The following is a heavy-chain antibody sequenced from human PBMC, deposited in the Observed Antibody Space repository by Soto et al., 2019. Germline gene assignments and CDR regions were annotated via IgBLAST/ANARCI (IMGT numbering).Heavy chain of an antibody. CDR1: GYTFTNYG. CDR2: ISGYNGNT. CDR3: AREGPAPYYYYGMDV. V-gene: IGHV1-18*01. Sequence: ASVKVSCKASGYTFTNYGFSWVRQAPGQGLEWMGWISGYNGNTKYAEKFQGRVTMTTDTSTSTGHMELRSLRSDDTAVYCCAREGPAPYYYYGMDVWGQGTAVTVSS. J-gene: IGHJ6*02.